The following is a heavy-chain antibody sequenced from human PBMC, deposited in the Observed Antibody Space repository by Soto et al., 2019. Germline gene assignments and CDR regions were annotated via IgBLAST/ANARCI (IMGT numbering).Heavy chain of an antibody. D-gene: IGHD4-17*01. V-gene: IGHV4-39*01. Sequence: QLQLQESGPGLVKPSETLSLTCTVSGGSISSSSYYWGWIRQPPGKGLEWIGSIYYSGSTYYNPSLKSRVTISVDTSKNQFSLKLSSVTAADTAVYYCARRHYGDYGSYYFDYWGQGTLVTVSS. CDR3: ARRHYGDYGSYYFDY. CDR2: IYYSGST. J-gene: IGHJ4*02. CDR1: GGSISSSSYY.